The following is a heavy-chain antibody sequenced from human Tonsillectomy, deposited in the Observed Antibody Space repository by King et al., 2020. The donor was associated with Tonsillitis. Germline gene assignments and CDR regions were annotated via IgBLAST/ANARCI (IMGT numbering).Heavy chain of an antibody. J-gene: IGHJ6*02. V-gene: IGHV3-30*18. CDR3: AKQLLYSAESPNRGYYYYYGVDV. Sequence: VQLVESGGGVVQPGRSLRLSCAASGFTFSNYGMHWVRQAPGKGLEWVAVISYDGSNKYYADSVKGRFTISRDNSKNTLYLQMNSLRAEDTAVYYCAKQLLYSAESPNRGYYYYYGVDVWGQGTTVTVSS. CDR2: ISYDGSNK. CDR1: GFTFSNYG. D-gene: IGHD5-24*01.